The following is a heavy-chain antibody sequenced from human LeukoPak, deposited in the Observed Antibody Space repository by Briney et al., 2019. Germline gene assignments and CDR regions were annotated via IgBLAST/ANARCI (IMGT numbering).Heavy chain of an antibody. V-gene: IGHV3-23*01. Sequence: GGSLRLSCAASGFTFSSYAMSWVRQAPGKGLEWVSAISGSGGSTYYADSVKGRFTISRDNSKNTLYLQMNSLRAEDTAVYYCAKSSFSSGSYSHNWFDPWGQGTLVTVSS. CDR2: ISGSGGST. CDR1: GFTFSSYA. D-gene: IGHD3-10*01. CDR3: AKSSFSSGSYSHNWFDP. J-gene: IGHJ5*02.